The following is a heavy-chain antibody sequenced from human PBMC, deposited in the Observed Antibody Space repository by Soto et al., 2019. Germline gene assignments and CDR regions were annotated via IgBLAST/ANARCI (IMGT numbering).Heavy chain of an antibody. CDR3: AREDPGYCTNGVCYHYYYGMDV. Sequence: SVKVSCKASGGTFSSYAISWVRQAPGQGLEWMGGIIPIFGTADYAQKFQGRVTITADESTSTAYMELSSLRSEDTAVYYCAREDPGYCTNGVCYHYYYGMDVWGQGTTVTVSS. CDR1: GGTFSSYA. V-gene: IGHV1-69*13. J-gene: IGHJ6*02. CDR2: IIPIFGTA. D-gene: IGHD2-8*01.